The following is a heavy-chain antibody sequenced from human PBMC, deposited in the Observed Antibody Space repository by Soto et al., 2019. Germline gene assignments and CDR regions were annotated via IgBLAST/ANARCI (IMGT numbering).Heavy chain of an antibody. Sequence: ASVKVSCKASGYTFTSYDINWVRQATGQGXEWMGWMNPNSGNTGYAQKFQGRVTMTRNTSISTAYMELSSLRSEDTAVYYCATGDRYYYDFWSGYSSRFDPWGQGNLVTVSS. V-gene: IGHV1-8*01. CDR3: ATGDRYYYDFWSGYSSRFDP. CDR2: MNPNSGNT. J-gene: IGHJ5*02. D-gene: IGHD3-3*01. CDR1: GYTFTSYD.